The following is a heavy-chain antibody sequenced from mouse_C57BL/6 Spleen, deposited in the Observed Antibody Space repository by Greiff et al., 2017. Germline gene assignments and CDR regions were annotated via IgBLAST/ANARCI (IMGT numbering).Heavy chain of an antibody. CDR1: GYTFTDYE. CDR3: TRSDTTEGFAY. J-gene: IGHJ3*01. D-gene: IGHD1-1*01. Sequence: VQLQQSGAELVRPGASVTLSCKASGYTFTDYEMHWVKQTPVHGLEWIGAIDPATGGTAYNQKFKGKAILTADKSSRTAYMELRSLTSEDSAVYYCTRSDTTEGFAYWGQGTLVTVSA. V-gene: IGHV1-15*01. CDR2: IDPATGGT.